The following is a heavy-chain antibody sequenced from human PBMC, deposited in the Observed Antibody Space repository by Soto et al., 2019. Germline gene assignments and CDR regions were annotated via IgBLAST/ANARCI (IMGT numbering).Heavy chain of an antibody. D-gene: IGHD6-13*01. V-gene: IGHV3-23*01. CDR3: AKLSSPINDLAEPGPDY. Sequence: GGSLRLSCVVSEVIFSSFALSWVRLAPGKGLEWVAAVSRRGVNTYYADSVKGRFTISRENAKNTLYLQMNSLRAEDTAVYYCAKLSSPINDLAEPGPDYWGQGT. J-gene: IGHJ4*02. CDR1: EVIFSSFA. CDR2: VSRRGVNT.